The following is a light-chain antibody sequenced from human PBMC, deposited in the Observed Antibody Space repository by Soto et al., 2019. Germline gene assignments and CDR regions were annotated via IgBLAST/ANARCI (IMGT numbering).Light chain of an antibody. CDR3: QQYGSSPYT. Sequence: EIVLTQSPGTLSLSPGEGATLSCRASQSISRSYLAWYQQKPGQAPRLLIYGASSRATGIPDRFSGSGSGTDFTLTISGLEPEDFAVDYCQQYGSSPYTFGQGTKLEIK. V-gene: IGKV3-20*01. J-gene: IGKJ2*01. CDR2: GAS. CDR1: QSISRSY.